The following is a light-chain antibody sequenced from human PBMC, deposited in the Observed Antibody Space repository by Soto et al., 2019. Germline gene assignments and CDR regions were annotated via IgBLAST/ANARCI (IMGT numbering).Light chain of an antibody. V-gene: IGKV1-5*03. Sequence: QMTQYPSTLSASVGDRVTITCRASQSISSWLAWYQQKPGKAPKLLIYKASTLESGVPSRFSGSGSETEFTLTISSLQPDDFATYYCQPYNSYSRTFGQGTKVDIK. J-gene: IGKJ1*01. CDR2: KAS. CDR1: QSISSW. CDR3: QPYNSYSRT.